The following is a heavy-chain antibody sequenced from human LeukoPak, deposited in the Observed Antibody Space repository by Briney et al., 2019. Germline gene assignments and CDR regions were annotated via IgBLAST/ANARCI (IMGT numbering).Heavy chain of an antibody. J-gene: IGHJ4*02. CDR3: AKGYSSTRRGHLDY. CDR1: GFTFSNYA. D-gene: IGHD6-13*01. CDR2: INGGGITT. V-gene: IGHV3-23*01. Sequence: PGGSLRLSCAASGFTFSNYAMSWVRQAPGKGLEWVSAINGGGITTYYADSVKGRFTISRDNSKNTLYLQMNSLRAEDTAVYYCAKGYSSTRRGHLDYWGQGTLVTVSS.